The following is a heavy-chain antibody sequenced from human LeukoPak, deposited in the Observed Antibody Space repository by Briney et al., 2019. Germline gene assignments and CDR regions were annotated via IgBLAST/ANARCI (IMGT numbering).Heavy chain of an antibody. CDR3: AKGLVGYCSGGSCYLDY. CDR2: IRYDGSNK. CDR1: GFTFSSYG. D-gene: IGHD2-15*01. Sequence: GGSLRLSCAASGFTFSSYGMHWVRQAPGEGLEWVAFIRYDGSNKYYVDSVKGRFTISRDNPKNTLYLQMNSLRAEDTAVYYCAKGLVGYCSGGSCYLDYWGQGTLVTVSS. J-gene: IGHJ4*02. V-gene: IGHV3-30*02.